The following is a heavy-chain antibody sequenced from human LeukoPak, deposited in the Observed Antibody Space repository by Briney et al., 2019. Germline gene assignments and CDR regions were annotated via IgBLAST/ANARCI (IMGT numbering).Heavy chain of an antibody. CDR1: GGSISSYY. J-gene: IGHJ6*02. CDR2: IYYNGST. D-gene: IGHD6-6*01. Sequence: SETLSLTCTVSGGSISSYYWSWIREPPGKGLEWSGDIYYNGSTSYNPSLKSRVTISVDKSKNQFSLQLSSLNAADTAVYYCARGLRYSSSSGYRMDVWGQGPTVSVSS. V-gene: IGHV4-59*01. CDR3: ARGLRYSSSSGYRMDV.